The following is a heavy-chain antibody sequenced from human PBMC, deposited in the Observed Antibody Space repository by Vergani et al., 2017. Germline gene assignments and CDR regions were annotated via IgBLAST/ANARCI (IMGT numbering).Heavy chain of an antibody. J-gene: IGHJ6*03. CDR1: GGSFTSYH. Sequence: QVQLQQWGGGLLKPSETLSLTCVVNGGSFTSYHWTWIRQSPGEGLEWVGDIDHTGRPAYNPSLKSRLTMSVVKSRNQFSLSLTSVTATDTAIYFCARVNTKANGHLYYYYYIDVWGQGTAVTVSS. D-gene: IGHD2-8*01. CDR2: IDHTGRP. V-gene: IGHV4-34*01. CDR3: ARVNTKANGHLYYYYYIDV.